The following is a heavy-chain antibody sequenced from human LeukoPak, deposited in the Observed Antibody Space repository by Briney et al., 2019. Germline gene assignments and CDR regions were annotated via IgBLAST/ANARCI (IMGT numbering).Heavy chain of an antibody. Sequence: SETLSLTCTVSGGSISSGSYYWSWIRQPAGKGLEWIGRIYTSGSTNYNPSFKSRVTISVDTSKNQFSLKLSSVTAADTAVYYCARTLVRGVVGRGYYYYGMDVWGQGTTVTVSS. CDR3: ARTLVRGVVGRGYYYYGMDV. D-gene: IGHD3-10*01. J-gene: IGHJ6*02. V-gene: IGHV4-61*02. CDR2: IYTSGST. CDR1: GGSISSGSYY.